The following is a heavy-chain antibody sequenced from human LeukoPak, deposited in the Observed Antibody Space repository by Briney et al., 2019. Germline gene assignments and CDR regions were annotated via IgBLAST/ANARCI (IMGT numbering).Heavy chain of an antibody. D-gene: IGHD3/OR15-3a*01. V-gene: IGHV3-49*04. J-gene: IGHJ4*02. Sequence: GGSLRLSCTASGFTFGDYAMSWVGQAPGKGLVGVGFIRSKTYGGTTEYAASVKGRFTISRDDSKSIAYLQLNSLKTEDTAVYYCTRGDWLDYWGQGTLVTVSS. CDR1: GFTFGDYA. CDR3: TRGDWLDY. CDR2: IRSKTYGGTT.